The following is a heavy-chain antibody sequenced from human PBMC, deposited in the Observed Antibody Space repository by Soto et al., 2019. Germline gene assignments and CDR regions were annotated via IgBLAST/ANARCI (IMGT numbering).Heavy chain of an antibody. J-gene: IGHJ4*02. CDR1: GFSLSSTRMA. D-gene: IGHD6-19*01. Sequence: QITLKESGPPLVKPTQTLTLTCTFSGFSLSSTRMAVGWIRQPPGKALEWLALIYWDDDKRYSPFLKSRLTITKHPSKNQVVLTMSNMDPVDTARYYCAHIVVAGLGYYFDYWGQGTLVTVSS. CDR2: IYWDDDK. CDR3: AHIVVAGLGYYFDY. V-gene: IGHV2-5*02.